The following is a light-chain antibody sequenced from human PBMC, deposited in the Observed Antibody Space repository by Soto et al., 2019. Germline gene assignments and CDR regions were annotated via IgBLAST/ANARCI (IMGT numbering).Light chain of an antibody. CDR2: GAS. V-gene: IGKV3-20*01. J-gene: IGKJ4*01. Sequence: EIVLTQSPGTLSLSPGERATLSCRASQSVSSSYLAWYQQKPGQAPRLLIYGASSRATDIPGRFSGSGSGTDVSLTISRLEPEDFAVYYCQQYGSAPLTFGGGTKVEMK. CDR3: QQYGSAPLT. CDR1: QSVSSSY.